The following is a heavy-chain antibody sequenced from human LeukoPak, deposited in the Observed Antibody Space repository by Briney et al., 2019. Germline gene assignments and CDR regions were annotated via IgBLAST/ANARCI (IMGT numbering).Heavy chain of an antibody. V-gene: IGHV3-33*01. Sequence: GGSLRLSCVTSGFTFSSYGMHWVRQAPGRGLEWVAVIWYDGSNKYYADSVKGRFTVSRDNSKNTLYLQMNSLRAEDSALYYCARGGRGSAAVVAPRSFDIWGQGTMVTVSS. CDR3: ARGGRGSAAVVAPRSFDI. D-gene: IGHD3-22*01. J-gene: IGHJ3*02. CDR2: IWYDGSNK. CDR1: GFTFSSYG.